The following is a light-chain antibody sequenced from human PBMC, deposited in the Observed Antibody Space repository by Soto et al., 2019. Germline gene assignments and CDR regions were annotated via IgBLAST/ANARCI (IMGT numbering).Light chain of an antibody. V-gene: IGKV2-28*01. Sequence: DIVMTQSPLSLPVTPGEPASISCRSSQSLLHSNGYNYLDWYLQKPGQSPQLLIYLGSNRASGVPDRFSGSGSRTDFTLKISRVEAEDGGVYYCMQALQTSITFAQGTRLEIK. CDR2: LGS. CDR3: MQALQTSIT. J-gene: IGKJ5*01. CDR1: QSLLHSNGYNY.